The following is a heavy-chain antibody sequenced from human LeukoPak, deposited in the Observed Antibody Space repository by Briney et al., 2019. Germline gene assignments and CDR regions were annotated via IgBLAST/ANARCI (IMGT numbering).Heavy chain of an antibody. V-gene: IGHV1-2*02. CDR1: GYTFTGYY. CDR3: AREGSYLDYSSSVDWFDP. J-gene: IGHJ5*02. CDR2: INPNSGGT. Sequence: ASVKVSCKASGYTFTGYYMHWVRQAPGQGLEWMGWINPNSGGTNYAQKFQGRVTMTRDTSISTAYMELSRLRSDDTAVYYCAREGSYLDYSSSVDWFDPWGQGTLVTVSS. D-gene: IGHD6-6*01.